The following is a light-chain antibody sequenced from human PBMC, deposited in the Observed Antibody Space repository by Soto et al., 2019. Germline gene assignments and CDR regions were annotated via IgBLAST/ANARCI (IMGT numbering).Light chain of an antibody. CDR3: SSYAGSNNFV. V-gene: IGLV2-8*01. CDR2: EVS. J-gene: IGLJ1*01. Sequence: QSVLTQPPSASGSPGQSVTISCTGTSGDIGAYIYVSWYQQHPGKAPKLMISEVSRRPSGVPERFSGSKSGNTASLTVSGLQADDEAHYYCSSYAGSNNFVFXTGTK. CDR1: SGDIGAYIY.